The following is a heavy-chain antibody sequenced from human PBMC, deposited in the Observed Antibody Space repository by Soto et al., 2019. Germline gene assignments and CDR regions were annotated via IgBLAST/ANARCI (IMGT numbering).Heavy chain of an antibody. V-gene: IGHV1-18*01. CDR1: GYTFSNYG. CDR2: ISGHNGNT. D-gene: IGHD3-3*01. J-gene: IGHJ6*02. CDR3: ARDEGHLLRFSYGMDV. Sequence: VASVKVSCKASGYTFSNYGISWVRQAPGQGLEWMGWISGHNGNTNFAQKFQGRVTLTIVTSTSTASMELSSLRSDDTAVYYCARDEGHLLRFSYGMDVWGQGTTVTVSS.